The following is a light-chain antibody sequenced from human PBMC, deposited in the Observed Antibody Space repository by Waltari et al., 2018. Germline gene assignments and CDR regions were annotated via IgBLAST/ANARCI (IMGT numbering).Light chain of an antibody. CDR2: ENN. V-gene: IGLV1-51*02. J-gene: IGLJ1*01. CDR1: HSNISLNY. Sequence: QSVLTQPPSVSTAPGRKDTISCPGTHSNISLNYLSVYHQLPGTAPKILIYENNKRPSGTPGRFFASKFGTPATLGIAGLQSGDEADYYCATWDNSLSAGVFGPGTKVAVL. CDR3: ATWDNSLSAGV.